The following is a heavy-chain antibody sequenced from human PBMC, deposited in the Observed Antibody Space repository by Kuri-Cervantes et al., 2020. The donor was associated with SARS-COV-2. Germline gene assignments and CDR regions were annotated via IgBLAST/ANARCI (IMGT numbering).Heavy chain of an antibody. CDR2: INPSGGST. V-gene: IGHV1-46*01. Sequence: ASVKVSCKASGYTFTSYYTHWVRRAPGQGLEWMGIINPSGGSTSYAQKFQGRVTMTRDTSTSTVYMELSSLRSEDTAVYYCARDAAVVITTNWFDPWGQGTLVTVSS. J-gene: IGHJ5*02. CDR3: ARDAAVVITTNWFDP. D-gene: IGHD3-22*01. CDR1: GYTFTSYY.